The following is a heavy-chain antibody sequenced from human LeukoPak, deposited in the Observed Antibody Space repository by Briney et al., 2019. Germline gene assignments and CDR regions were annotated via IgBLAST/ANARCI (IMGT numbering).Heavy chain of an antibody. V-gene: IGHV1-18*04. CDR1: GYTFTGYY. D-gene: IGHD2-8*01. Sequence: ASVKVSCKASGYTFTGYYMHWVRQAPGQGLEWMGWISAYNGNTNYAQKLQGRVTMTTDTSTSTAYMELRSLRSDDTAVYYCARDPYYCTNGVCYLYYFDYWGQGTLVTVSS. CDR2: ISAYNGNT. J-gene: IGHJ4*02. CDR3: ARDPYYCTNGVCYLYYFDY.